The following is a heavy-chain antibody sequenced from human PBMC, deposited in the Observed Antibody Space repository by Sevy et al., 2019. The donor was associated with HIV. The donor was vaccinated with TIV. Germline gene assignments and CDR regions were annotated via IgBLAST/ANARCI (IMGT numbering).Heavy chain of an antibody. D-gene: IGHD6-19*01. CDR1: GFTVNDKY. V-gene: IGHV3-66*02. J-gene: IGHJ4*02. CDR3: VSLFLSYRSGWHYFDY. Sequence: GGSLRLSCAISGFTVNDKYIIWVRQAPGKGLEWVSVIFSSGSTYYADSAKGRFTISRDNSKNTVDLQMNSVRAEDTAVYYCVSLFLSYRSGWHYFDYWGQGTVVTVSS. CDR2: IFSSGST.